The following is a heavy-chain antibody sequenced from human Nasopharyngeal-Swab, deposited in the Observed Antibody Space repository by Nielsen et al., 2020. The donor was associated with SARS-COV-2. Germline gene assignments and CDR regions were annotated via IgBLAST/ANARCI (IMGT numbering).Heavy chain of an antibody. CDR2: TSSSSSYI. Sequence: GESLKISCAASGFTFSSYSMNWVRQAPGKGLEWVSSTSSSSSYIYYADSVKGRFTISRDNAKNSLYLQMDSLRAEDTAVYYCARDPGLVSFDYWGQGTLVTVSS. CDR3: ARDPGLVSFDY. D-gene: IGHD6-19*01. V-gene: IGHV3-21*01. CDR1: GFTFSSYS. J-gene: IGHJ4*02.